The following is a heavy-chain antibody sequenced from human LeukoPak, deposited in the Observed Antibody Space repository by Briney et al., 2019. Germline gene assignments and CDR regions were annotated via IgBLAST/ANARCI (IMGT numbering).Heavy chain of an antibody. D-gene: IGHD6-25*01. V-gene: IGHV1-69*13. Sequence: ASVKVSCKASGGTFSSYAISWVRQAPGQGPEWMGGIIPIFGTANYAQKFQGRVTITADESTTTAYMELSSLRSDDTAIYYCGLSGNYYYYYMDVWGKGTTVTISS. J-gene: IGHJ6*03. CDR3: GLSGNYYYYYMDV. CDR1: GGTFSSYA. CDR2: IIPIFGTA.